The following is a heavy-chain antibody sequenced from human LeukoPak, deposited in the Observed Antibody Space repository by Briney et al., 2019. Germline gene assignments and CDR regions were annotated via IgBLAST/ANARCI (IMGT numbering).Heavy chain of an antibody. V-gene: IGHV4-59*01. D-gene: IGHD4-23*01. CDR1: GGSISSYY. CDR3: ARNYGGNRSYWYFDL. Sequence: SETLSLICTVSGGSISSYYWSWIRQPPGKGLEWIGYIYYSGSTNYNPSLKSRVTISVDTSKNQFSLKLSSVTAADTAVYYCARNYGGNRSYWYFDLWGRGTLVTVSS. CDR2: IYYSGST. J-gene: IGHJ2*01.